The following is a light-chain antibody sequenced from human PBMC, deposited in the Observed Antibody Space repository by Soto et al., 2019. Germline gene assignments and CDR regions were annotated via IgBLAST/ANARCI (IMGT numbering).Light chain of an antibody. CDR1: EIVSGSY. V-gene: IGKV3-20*01. CDR3: QQYDGSVLT. Sequence: EIVLMQSPGTLSLSPGERATLSCRASEIVSGSYLTWYQQKPDQAPRLLIYGASSRDTGIPDRFSGSGSGTDFTLTISRLEPEDSAVYYCQQYDGSVLTFGGGTKVEIK. J-gene: IGKJ4*01. CDR2: GAS.